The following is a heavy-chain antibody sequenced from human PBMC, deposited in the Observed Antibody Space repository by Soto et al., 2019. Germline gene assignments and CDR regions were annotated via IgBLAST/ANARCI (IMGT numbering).Heavy chain of an antibody. D-gene: IGHD3-22*01. V-gene: IGHV1-3*01. CDR2: INAGNGNT. J-gene: IGHJ3*02. CDR3: ARSTKWLFCPFDI. Sequence: QVQLVQSGAEVKKPGASVQVSCKASGYTFTSYAMHWVRQAPGQRLGWMGWINAGNGNTKYSQKFQGRVTITGDTSASTAYMEVSSLRSEDTAVYYCARSTKWLFCPFDIWGQGTMVTVSS. CDR1: GYTFTSYA.